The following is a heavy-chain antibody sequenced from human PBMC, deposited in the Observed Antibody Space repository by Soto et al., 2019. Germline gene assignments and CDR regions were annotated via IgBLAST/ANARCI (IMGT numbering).Heavy chain of an antibody. CDR2: IYHSGST. CDR3: ARGAYYEFFSY. Sequence: SETLTLTCTDSGGSVSSGSDYWSWIRQPPGKGLEWIGYIYHSGSTNYNPSLKSRLTISGDTSKNQVSLKLTSVTAADAAVYYCARGAYYEFFSYWGQGALVTVSS. V-gene: IGHV4-61*01. D-gene: IGHD3-16*01. CDR1: GGSVSSGSDY. J-gene: IGHJ1*01.